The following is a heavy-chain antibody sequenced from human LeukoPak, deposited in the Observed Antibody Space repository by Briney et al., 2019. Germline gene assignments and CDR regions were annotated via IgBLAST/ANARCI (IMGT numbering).Heavy chain of an antibody. V-gene: IGHV3-53*05. J-gene: IGHJ5*02. Sequence: GGSLRLSCAASGFTVSSNYMSWVRQAPGKGLEWVSVIYSGGSTYYADSVKGRFTISRDNSKNTLYLQMNSLRAEDTAVYYCAKDRGGLDILTGYYWFDPWGQGTLVTVSS. CDR2: IYSGGST. CDR3: AKDRGGLDILTGYYWFDP. CDR1: GFTVSSNY. D-gene: IGHD3-9*01.